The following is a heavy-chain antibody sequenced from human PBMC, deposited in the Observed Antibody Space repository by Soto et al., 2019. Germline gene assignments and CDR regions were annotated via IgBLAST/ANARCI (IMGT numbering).Heavy chain of an antibody. Sequence: GGSLRLSCAASGFTFSSYAMSWVRQAPGKGLEWVSAISGSGGSTYYADSVKGRLNNSSDNSKNTLYLKMNSLRAEDTVVYYCAKSGGGKWLAKGYAFDIWGQGTMVTVSS. D-gene: IGHD6-19*01. CDR2: ISGSGGST. V-gene: IGHV3-23*01. J-gene: IGHJ3*02. CDR3: AKSGGGKWLAKGYAFDI. CDR1: GFTFSSYA.